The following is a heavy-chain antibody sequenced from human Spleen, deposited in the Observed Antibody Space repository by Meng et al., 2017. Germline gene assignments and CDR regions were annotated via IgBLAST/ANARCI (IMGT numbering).Heavy chain of an antibody. D-gene: IGHD1-26*01. CDR2: IYYSGST. V-gene: IGHV4-39*07. J-gene: IGHJ4*02. Sequence: GSLRLSCTVSGGSISSSSYYWGWIRQPPGKGLEWIGSIYYSGSTYYNPSLKSRVTISVDTSKNQFSLKLSSVTAADTAVYYCAREWELLWLDYWGQGTLVTVSS. CDR1: GGSISSSSYY. CDR3: AREWELLWLDY.